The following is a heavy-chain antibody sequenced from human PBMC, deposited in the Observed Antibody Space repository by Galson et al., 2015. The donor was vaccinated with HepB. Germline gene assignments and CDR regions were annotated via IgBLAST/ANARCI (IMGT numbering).Heavy chain of an antibody. CDR1: GFTFSSYA. Sequence: SLRLSCAASGFTFSSYAMTWVRQAPAKGLEWVSTISGSGRTTYYADSVKGRFTMSRDNSKNTVYLQMNSLRVEDTALYYCAKGWEAAAGTNGMAVWGPGTTVPVFS. CDR2: ISGSGRTT. J-gene: IGHJ6*02. CDR3: AKGWEAAAGTNGMAV. D-gene: IGHD6-13*01. V-gene: IGHV3-23*01.